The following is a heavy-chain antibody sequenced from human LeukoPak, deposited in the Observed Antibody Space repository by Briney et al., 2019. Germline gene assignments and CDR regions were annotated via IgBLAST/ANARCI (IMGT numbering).Heavy chain of an antibody. CDR2: ISYDGTDK. V-gene: IGHV3-30*14. D-gene: IGHD2-2*01. CDR3: ARDTEVVRLGY. Sequence: GGSLRLSCAASGFTFSSYAMHWVRQTPGKGLEWVAVISYDGTDKYYADSVKGRFTISRDNSKNTLYLQMNSLRAEDSAVHYCARDTEVVRLGYWGQGTLVTVSS. J-gene: IGHJ4*02. CDR1: GFTFSSYA.